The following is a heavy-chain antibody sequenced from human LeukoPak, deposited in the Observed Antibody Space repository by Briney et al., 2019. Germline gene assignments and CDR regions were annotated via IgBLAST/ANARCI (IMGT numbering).Heavy chain of an antibody. CDR1: GGSISSYY. CDR2: INHSGST. J-gene: IGHJ6*02. D-gene: IGHD2-2*01. Sequence: PSETLSLTCTVSGGSISSYYWSWIRQPPGKGLEWIGEINHSGSTNYNPSLKSRVTISVDTSKNQFSLKLSSVTAADTAVYYCARARGCSSTSCYLVRYYYYGMDVWGQGTTVTVSS. CDR3: ARARGCSSTSCYLVRYYYYGMDV. V-gene: IGHV4-34*01.